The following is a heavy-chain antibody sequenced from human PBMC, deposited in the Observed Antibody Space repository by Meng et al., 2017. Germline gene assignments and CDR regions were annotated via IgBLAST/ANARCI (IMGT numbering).Heavy chain of an antibody. CDR1: GYTFTSYA. D-gene: IGHD6-19*01. J-gene: IGHJ4*02. V-gene: IGHV7-4-1*02. Sequence: VQLVQFGSEWKKPGASVKCSFKASGYTFTSYAMNWVRQAPGQGLEWMGWINTNTGNPTYAQGFTGRFVFSLDTSVSTAYLQISSLKAEDTAVYYCARMGIAVAGTLGWEDYWGQGTLVTVSS. CDR2: INTNTGNP. CDR3: ARMGIAVAGTLGWEDY.